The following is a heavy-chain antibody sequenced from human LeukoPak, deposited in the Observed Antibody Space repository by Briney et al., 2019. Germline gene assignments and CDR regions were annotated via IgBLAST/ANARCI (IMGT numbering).Heavy chain of an antibody. CDR3: ITPSVWHIDY. CDR1: GFLLDDAW. J-gene: IGHJ4*02. V-gene: IGHV3-15*01. Sequence: PRECLRLSCEGFGFLLDDAWMGWGRQAPRKGLEWDGRIKTENDGATTDYSEPVKGRFTISRDDAQRTVYLQMNSLKTEDSGVYYCITPSVWHIDYWGQGTLVTVSS. D-gene: IGHD5/OR15-5a*01. CDR2: IKTENDGATT.